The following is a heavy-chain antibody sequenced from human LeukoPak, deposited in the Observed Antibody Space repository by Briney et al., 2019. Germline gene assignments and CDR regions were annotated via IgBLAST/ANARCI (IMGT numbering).Heavy chain of an antibody. CDR2: ISSSGSTI. D-gene: IGHD4-17*01. V-gene: IGHV3-48*03. CDR3: ARDNYGDYEVIDY. J-gene: IGHJ4*02. Sequence: GGSLRLSCAASGFTFSSYEMNWVRQAPGKGLEWVSYISSSGSTIYYADSVKGRFTISRDNAKNSLYLQMNSLRAEDTAVYYCARDNYGDYEVIDYWGQGTLVTVSS. CDR1: GFTFSSYE.